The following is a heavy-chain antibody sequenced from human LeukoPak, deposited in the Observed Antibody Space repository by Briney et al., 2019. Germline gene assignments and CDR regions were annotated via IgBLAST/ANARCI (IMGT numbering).Heavy chain of an antibody. CDR1: GYSFTSYW. D-gene: IGHD3-10*01. Sequence: GESLKISCKGSGYSFTSYWIGWVRQMPGKGVEWMGMIYPGDSDTRYSPSFQGQVTISADKPISTAYLQWSSLKASHTAVYYCARSHYYGSGSYPWDWFDPWGQGTLVTVSS. CDR3: ARSHYYGSGSYPWDWFDP. CDR2: IYPGDSDT. V-gene: IGHV5-51*04. J-gene: IGHJ5*02.